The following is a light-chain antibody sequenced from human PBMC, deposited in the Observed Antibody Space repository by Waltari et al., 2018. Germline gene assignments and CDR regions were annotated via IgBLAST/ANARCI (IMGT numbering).Light chain of an antibody. CDR2: SNS. V-gene: IGLV1-40*01. Sequence: QSVLTQPPSVSRAPWPTVTISCTGTSSNIGAGSDAHWYQQPPGTAPKLLRYSNSNRPSEVPDRFSGSKSGSSAALAITGLQAEDEADYYCQSYDSSLSGSRVFGGGTKLTVL. J-gene: IGLJ2*01. CDR3: QSYDSSLSGSRV. CDR1: SSNIGAGSD.